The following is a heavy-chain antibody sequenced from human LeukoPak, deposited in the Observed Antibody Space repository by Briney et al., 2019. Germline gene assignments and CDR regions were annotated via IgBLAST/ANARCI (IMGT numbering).Heavy chain of an antibody. D-gene: IGHD1/OR15-1a*01. CDR1: GYTLTELS. J-gene: IGHJ3*02. V-gene: IGHV1-24*01. CDR3: AADLEHVYGAFDI. CDR2: FDPEDGET. Sequence: VSVKVSCKVSGYTLTELSMHWVRQAPGKGLEWMGGFDPEDGETIYAQKFQGRVTMTEDTSTDTAYMELSSLRSEDTAVYYCAADLEHVYGAFDIWGQGTMATVSS.